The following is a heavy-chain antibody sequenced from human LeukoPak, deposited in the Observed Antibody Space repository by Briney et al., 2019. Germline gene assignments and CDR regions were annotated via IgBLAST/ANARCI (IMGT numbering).Heavy chain of an antibody. V-gene: IGHV4-34*01. Sequence: PSETLSLTCAVYGGSFSGYYWSWIRQPPGKGLXXXGEINHSGSTNXXXFXXXRVTISVDTSKNQFSLKLRSVTAADTAVYYCAREAILGSYNWFDPWGQGTLVTVSS. CDR3: AREAILGSYNWFDP. D-gene: IGHD1-26*01. CDR2: INHSGST. J-gene: IGHJ5*02. CDR1: GGSFSGYY.